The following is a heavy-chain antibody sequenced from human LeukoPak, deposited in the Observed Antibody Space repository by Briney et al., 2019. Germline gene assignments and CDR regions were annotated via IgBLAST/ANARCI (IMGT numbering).Heavy chain of an antibody. CDR1: GYTFTSYG. CDR3: ARARYSSSSGYYYYYMDV. V-gene: IGHV1-69*04. D-gene: IGHD6-6*01. J-gene: IGHJ6*03. Sequence: VASVKVSCKASGYTFTSYGISWVRQAPGQGLEWMGRIIPILGIANYAQKFQGRVTITADESTSTAYMELSSLRSEDTAVYYCARARYSSSSGYYYYYMDVWGKGTTVTVSS. CDR2: IIPILGIA.